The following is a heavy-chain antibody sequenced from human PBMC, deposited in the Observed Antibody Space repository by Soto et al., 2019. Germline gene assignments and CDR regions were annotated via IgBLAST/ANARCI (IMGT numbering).Heavy chain of an antibody. CDR1: GGSISNYY. Sequence: QVQLQESGPGLVKPSETLSLTCTVSGGSISNYYWTWLRQPPGKGLEWIGYVYPGGRTHYNPSFKSRHSISVETSKNRFSLKLSSVTAADTAVYYCATWASAWGYFDYWGQGTLVTVSS. V-gene: IGHV4-4*08. CDR2: VYPGGRT. J-gene: IGHJ4*02. D-gene: IGHD6-19*01. CDR3: ATWASAWGYFDY.